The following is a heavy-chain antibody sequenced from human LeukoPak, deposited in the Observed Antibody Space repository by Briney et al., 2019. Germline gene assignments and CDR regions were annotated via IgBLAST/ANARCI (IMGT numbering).Heavy chain of an antibody. D-gene: IGHD1-26*01. CDR1: GGSISSYY. CDR3: ARMFSGTYGGIDY. Sequence: PSETLSLTCTVSGGSISSYYWSWIRQPAGEGLGWIGRVYSSGNTNYNPSLKSRVTMSVDTSRNQFSQKLTSVTAADSAVYYCARMFSGTYGGIDYWGQGTLVTVSS. CDR2: VYSSGNT. J-gene: IGHJ4*02. V-gene: IGHV4-4*07.